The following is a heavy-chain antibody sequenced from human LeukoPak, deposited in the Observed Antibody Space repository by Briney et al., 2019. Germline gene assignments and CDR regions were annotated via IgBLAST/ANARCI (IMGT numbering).Heavy chain of an antibody. V-gene: IGHV3-30-3*01. CDR1: GFTFSSYA. CDR3: ARDMTCGSGGPDALDY. CDR2: ISYDGSNK. Sequence: AGGSLRLSCAASGFTFSSYAMHWVRQAPGKGLEWVAVISYDGSNKYYADSVKGRFTISRDNSKNNNTLYLQMNSLRAEDRAMDYCARDMTCGSGGPDALDYWGQGTLVSVSS. D-gene: IGHD2-15*01. J-gene: IGHJ4*02.